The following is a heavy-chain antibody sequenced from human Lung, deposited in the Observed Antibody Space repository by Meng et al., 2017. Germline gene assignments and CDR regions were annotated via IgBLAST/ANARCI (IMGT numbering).Heavy chain of an antibody. CDR3: ARERHSTIIRGVIDF. J-gene: IGHJ4*02. V-gene: IGHV4-34*01. Sequence: QVQLQQWGGGLLMPSENASLTCAAYGGSIIGSYWSWIRQSPAKGLEWIGKINHGGSTNYNPSLESRVTISVDTPKNQFSQRLTSMTVADTAVYYCARERHSTIIRGVIDFWGQGALVTVSS. D-gene: IGHD3-10*01. CDR2: INHGGST. CDR1: GGSIIGSY.